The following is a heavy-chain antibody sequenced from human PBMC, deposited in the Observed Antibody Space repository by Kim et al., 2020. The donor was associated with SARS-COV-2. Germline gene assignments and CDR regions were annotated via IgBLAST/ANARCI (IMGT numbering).Heavy chain of an antibody. CDR3: ARSSDYSDQSRFAP. V-gene: IGHV4-39*07. CDR2: ISYNGGT. Sequence: SETLSLTCTVSGGSISSSAYYSSAYYWAWIRQSPGKGLEWIGPISYNGGTWYNPSLKSRVTMQVDTSKNQFSLKLNSMTAADTAVYFCARSSDYSDQSRFAPWGPGTLVTVSS. D-gene: IGHD4-17*01. CDR1: GGSISSSAYYSSAYY. J-gene: IGHJ5*02.